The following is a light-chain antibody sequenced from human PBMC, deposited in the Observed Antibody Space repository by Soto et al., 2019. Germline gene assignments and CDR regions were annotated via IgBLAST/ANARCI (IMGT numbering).Light chain of an antibody. CDR3: QSYDSSLSVSVV. Sequence: QSALTQPASVSGSPGQSITISCTGTSSDVGGYNYVSWYQQHPGKAPKLIIYEVFNRPSGISNRFSGFKSGNTASLTISGLQAEDEADYYCQSYDSSLSVSVVFGGGTKLTVL. CDR2: EVF. V-gene: IGLV2-14*01. J-gene: IGLJ2*01. CDR1: SSDVGGYNY.